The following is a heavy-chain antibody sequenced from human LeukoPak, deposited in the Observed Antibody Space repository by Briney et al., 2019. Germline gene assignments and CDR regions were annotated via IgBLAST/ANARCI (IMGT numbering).Heavy chain of an antibody. V-gene: IGHV4-31*03. J-gene: IGHJ6*02. CDR1: GVSISSGGYY. Sequence: NSSETLSLTGTVSGVSISSGGYYWSWIRQHPGKGLEWIGYIYYSGSTYYNPSLKSRVTISVDTSKNQFSLKLSSVTAADTAVYYCARSPRYYYYGMDVWGQGTTVTVSS. CDR2: IYYSGST. CDR3: ARSPRYYYYGMDV.